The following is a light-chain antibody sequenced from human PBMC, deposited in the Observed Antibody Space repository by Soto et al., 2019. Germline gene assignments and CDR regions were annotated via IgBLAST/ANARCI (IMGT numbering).Light chain of an antibody. CDR3: HQRQSWPRT. V-gene: IGKV4-1*01. CDR2: LAS. Sequence: DIVMTQSPDSLAVSLGERATINCKSSQSVLYSSNNKNYLAWYQHKPGQAPRLLIYLASNRAAGVPARFSGSGSGTDFTLTISDVEPEDFAVYYCHQRQSWPRTFGQGTKVDI. J-gene: IGKJ1*01. CDR1: QSVLYSSNNKNY.